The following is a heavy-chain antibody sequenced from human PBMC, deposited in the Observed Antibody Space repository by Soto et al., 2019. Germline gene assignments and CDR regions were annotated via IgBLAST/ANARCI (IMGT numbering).Heavy chain of an antibody. CDR2: ISTFNGRT. CDR1: RYTFTSHG. CDR3: ARILNVRTTFREDAVHL. V-gene: IGHV1-18*01. J-gene: IGHJ6*02. Sequence: QLVQSGGGVKTPVASVKVSGTTSRYTFTSHGIVWVRQAPGQGLEWMGWISTFNGRTDCAQQFPGRVTMIAATITTTVFMEVRRLRSDDTAVYCCARILNVRTTFREDAVHLRAPATTVNVSS. D-gene: IGHD1-1*01.